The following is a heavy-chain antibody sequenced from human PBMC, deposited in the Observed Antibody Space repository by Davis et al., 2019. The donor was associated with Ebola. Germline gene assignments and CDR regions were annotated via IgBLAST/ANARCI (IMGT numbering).Heavy chain of an antibody. D-gene: IGHD3-10*01. CDR1: GGSLYNYY. CDR2: IYYSGST. Sequence: SETLSLTCTVSGGSLYNYYWSWIRQPPGKGLEWIGYIYYSGSTNYNPSLKSRVTISVDTSKNQFSLKLSSVTAADSALYYCARYDFGSGSFDFWGQGTLVTVSS. V-gene: IGHV4-59*01. J-gene: IGHJ4*02. CDR3: ARYDFGSGSFDF.